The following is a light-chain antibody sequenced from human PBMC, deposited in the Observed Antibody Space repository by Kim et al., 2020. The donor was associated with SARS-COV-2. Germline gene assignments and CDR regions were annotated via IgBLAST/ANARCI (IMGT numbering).Light chain of an antibody. CDR1: SLRPHY. CDR2: GEN. J-gene: IGLJ1*01. V-gene: IGLV3-19*02. CDR3: NSWDTSGNHHV. Sequence: SSELTQDPAVSVALGQTVRITCQGESLRPHYANWYQQRPGQAPVRVIYGENNRPSGIPDRFSGSSSGNTASLTIVGAQAEDEADYYCNSWDTSGNHHVFGTGTKVTVL.